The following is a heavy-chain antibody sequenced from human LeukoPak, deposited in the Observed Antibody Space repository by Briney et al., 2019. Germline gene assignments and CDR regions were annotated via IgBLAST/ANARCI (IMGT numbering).Heavy chain of an antibody. D-gene: IGHD6-19*01. Sequence: PGGSLRLSGAASGFTFSNYGMHWVRQAPGKGLEWVAVIWYDGSYKSYADSVKGRFTISRDNSKNTLFLQMNSLRAEDTAVYCCARDPRLLAVAGTVDYWGQGTLVTVSS. CDR1: GFTFSNYG. CDR3: ARDPRLLAVAGTVDY. J-gene: IGHJ4*02. V-gene: IGHV3-33*01. CDR2: IWYDGSYK.